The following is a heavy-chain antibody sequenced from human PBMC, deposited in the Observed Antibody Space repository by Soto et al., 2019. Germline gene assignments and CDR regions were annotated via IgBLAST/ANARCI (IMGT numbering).Heavy chain of an antibody. CDR1: GYTFTGYY. CDR2: INPNSGGT. CDR3: ARESSDGYGTWDY. Sequence: ASVKVSCKVSGYTFTGYYMHWVRQAPGQGLEWMGWINPNSGGTNYAQKFQGWVTMTRDTSISTAYMELSSLRSEDTAVYYCARESSDGYGTWDYWGQGTLVTVSS. V-gene: IGHV1-2*04. J-gene: IGHJ4*02. D-gene: IGHD5-12*01.